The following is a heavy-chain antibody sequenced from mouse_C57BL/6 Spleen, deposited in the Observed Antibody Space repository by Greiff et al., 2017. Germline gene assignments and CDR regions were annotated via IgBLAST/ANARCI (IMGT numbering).Heavy chain of an antibody. V-gene: IGHV1-22*01. Sequence: VQLQQSGPELVKPGASVKMSCKASGYTFTDYNMHWVKQSHGKSLEWIGYINPNNGGTSYNQKFKGKATLTVNKSSSTAYMELRSLTSEDSAVYYCARSLIYYDYEFAYWGQGTLVTVSA. D-gene: IGHD2-4*01. J-gene: IGHJ3*01. CDR3: ARSLIYYDYEFAY. CDR1: GYTFTDYN. CDR2: INPNNGGT.